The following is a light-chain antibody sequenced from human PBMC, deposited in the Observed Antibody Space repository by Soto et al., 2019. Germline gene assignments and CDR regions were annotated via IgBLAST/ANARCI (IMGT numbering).Light chain of an antibody. J-gene: IGLJ3*02. V-gene: IGLV2-8*01. CDR2: EVS. CDR1: SSDVGAYSY. CDR3: TSYAGSNIWV. Sequence: QSALTQPPSASGSPGQSVTISCTGTSSDVGAYSYVSWYQQYPGKAPKLMIYEVSKRPSGVPDRFSGSKSGKAASLTVSGLQPEDDADYYCTSYAGSNIWVFGGGTQLTVL.